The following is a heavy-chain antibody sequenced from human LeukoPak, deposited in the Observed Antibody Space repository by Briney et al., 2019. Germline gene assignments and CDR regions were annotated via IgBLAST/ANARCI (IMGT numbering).Heavy chain of an antibody. J-gene: IGHJ4*02. Sequence: SETLSLTCTVSGGSISSYYWSWIRQPAGKGLEWIGRIYTSGSTNYNPSPKSRVTMSVDTSKNQFSLNLSSVTAADTAVYYCARGASGYDRGPWSDWGQGTLVTVSS. CDR3: ARGASGYDRGPWSD. CDR2: IYTSGST. CDR1: GGSISSYY. V-gene: IGHV4-4*07. D-gene: IGHD5-12*01.